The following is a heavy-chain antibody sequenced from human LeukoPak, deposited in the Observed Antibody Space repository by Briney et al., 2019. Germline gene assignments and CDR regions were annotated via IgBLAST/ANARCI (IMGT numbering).Heavy chain of an antibody. V-gene: IGHV1-69*04. Sequence: GAPVKVSCKASGYTFSNYGFSWVRHAPGQGLEWMGRIIPILGIANYAQKFQGRVTITADKSTSTAYMELSSLRSEDTAVYYCATERWYRSEWGQGTLVTVSS. D-gene: IGHD4-23*01. J-gene: IGHJ4*02. CDR2: IIPILGIA. CDR3: ATERWYRSE. CDR1: GYTFSNYG.